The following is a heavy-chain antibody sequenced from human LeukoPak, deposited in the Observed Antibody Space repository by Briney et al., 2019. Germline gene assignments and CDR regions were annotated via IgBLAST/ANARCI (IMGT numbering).Heavy chain of an antibody. V-gene: IGHV3-23*01. Sequence: GSLRLSCAASGFTFSSYAMSWVRQAPGKGLEWVSAISGSGGSTYYADSVKGRFTISRDNSKNTLYLQMNSLRAEDTAVYYCAKGHYYDSSGSPGGDYWGQGTLVTVSS. CDR1: GFTFSSYA. CDR3: AKGHYYDSSGSPGGDY. CDR2: ISGSGGST. J-gene: IGHJ4*02. D-gene: IGHD3-22*01.